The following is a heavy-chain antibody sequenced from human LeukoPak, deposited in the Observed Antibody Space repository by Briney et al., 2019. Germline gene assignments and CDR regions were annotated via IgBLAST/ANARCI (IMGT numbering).Heavy chain of an antibody. CDR2: INHSGST. J-gene: IGHJ3*02. Sequence: PSETLSLTCTVSGGSISSSSYYWGWVRQPPGKGLEWIGEINHSGSTNYNPSLKSRVTISVDTSKNQFSLKLSSVTAADTAVYYCARGDAFDIWGQGTMVTVSS. V-gene: IGHV4-39*07. CDR1: GGSISSSSYY. CDR3: ARGDAFDI.